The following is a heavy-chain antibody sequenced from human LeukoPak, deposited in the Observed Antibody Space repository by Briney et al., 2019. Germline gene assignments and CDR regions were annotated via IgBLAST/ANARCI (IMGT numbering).Heavy chain of an antibody. V-gene: IGHV4-59*01. J-gene: IGHJ5*02. Sequence: SETLSLTCTVSGGSLSSYYWSWILRPPGKGLEWIGYIYYSGSTNYNPSLKSRVTISVDTSKNQFSLKLNSVTAADTAIYYCTRGSRYCSSGSCYGWFDPWGQGTLVTVSS. D-gene: IGHD2-15*01. CDR3: TRGSRYCSSGSCYGWFDP. CDR2: IYYSGST. CDR1: GGSLSSYY.